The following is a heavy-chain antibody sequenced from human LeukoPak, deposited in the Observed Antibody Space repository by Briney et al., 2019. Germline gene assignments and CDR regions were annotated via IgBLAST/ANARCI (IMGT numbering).Heavy chain of an antibody. CDR1: GGSISSYY. D-gene: IGHD3-3*01. V-gene: IGHV4-39*01. J-gene: IGHJ4*02. CDR3: ARHVRFLEWLSSYYFGY. CDR2: IYYSGTT. Sequence: SETLSLTCTVSGGSISSYYWGWIRQPPGKGLEWIGGIYYSGTTYYNPSLKSRVTISVDTSKSQFSLRLTSVTAADTAVYYCARHVRFLEWLSSYYFGYWGQGTLVTVSS.